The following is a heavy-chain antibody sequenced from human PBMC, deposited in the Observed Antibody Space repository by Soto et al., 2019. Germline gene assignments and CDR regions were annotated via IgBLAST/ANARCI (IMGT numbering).Heavy chain of an antibody. V-gene: IGHV1-8*01. CDR2: MNANTGDT. CDR1: GYTFTSFD. CDR3: AIPGGYSTSWYMGYCSGGGCYPLDY. J-gene: IGHJ4*02. D-gene: IGHD2-15*01. Sequence: ASVKVSCRASGYTFTSFDINWVRQATGQGLEWMGWMNANTGDTGYAQNFQGRVTMTRDTSIGTAYMELSSLKFDDTAVYYCAIPGGYSTSWYMGYCSGGGCYPLDYWGQGTLVTVSS.